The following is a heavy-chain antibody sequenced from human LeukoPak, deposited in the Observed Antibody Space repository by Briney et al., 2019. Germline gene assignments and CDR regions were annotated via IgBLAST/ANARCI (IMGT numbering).Heavy chain of an antibody. Sequence: GSLRLSCAASGFTFSSYSMNWVRQPPGKGLEWIGEINHSGSTNYNPSLKSRVTISVDTSKNQFSLKLSSVTAADTAVYYCARRTWFGIQHWFDPWGQGTLVTVSS. CDR1: GFTFSSYS. V-gene: IGHV4-34*01. J-gene: IGHJ5*02. D-gene: IGHD3-10*01. CDR3: ARRTWFGIQHWFDP. CDR2: INHSGST.